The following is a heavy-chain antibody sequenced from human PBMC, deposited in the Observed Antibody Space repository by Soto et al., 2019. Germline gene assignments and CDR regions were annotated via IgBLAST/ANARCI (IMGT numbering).Heavy chain of an antibody. J-gene: IGHJ5*02. D-gene: IGHD3-3*01. CDR3: ARDHADLSGYPSGLGP. CDR2: IYYSGST. Sequence: PSETLSLTCTVSGGSISSGGYYWSWIRQHPGKGLEWIGYIYYSGSTYYNPSLKSRVTISVDTSKNQFSLKLSSVTAADTAVYCCARDHADLSGYPSGLGPWGQGTPVTVSS. CDR1: GGSISSGGYY. V-gene: IGHV4-31*03.